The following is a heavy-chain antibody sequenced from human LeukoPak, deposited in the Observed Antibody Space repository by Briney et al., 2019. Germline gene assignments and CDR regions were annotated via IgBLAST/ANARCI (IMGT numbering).Heavy chain of an antibody. D-gene: IGHD5-24*01. V-gene: IGHV1-18*01. CDR3: ASFAGYNDFDY. Sequence: GASVKVSCKASGYTFTSYGISWVRQAPGQGLEWMGWISAYNGNTNYAQKFQGRVTITADESTSTAYMELSSLRSEDTAVYYCASFAGYNDFDYWGQGTLVTVSS. CDR2: ISAYNGNT. J-gene: IGHJ4*02. CDR1: GYTFTSYG.